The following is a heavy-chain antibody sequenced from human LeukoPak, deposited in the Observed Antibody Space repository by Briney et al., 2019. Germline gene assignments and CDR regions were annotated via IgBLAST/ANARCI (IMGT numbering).Heavy chain of an antibody. J-gene: IGHJ6*03. CDR2: ISYDGNNK. Sequence: PGGSLRLSCAASGFTFSRNVMHWDRQAPGKGLEWVALISYDGNNKFYADSVKGRFTISRDNSRNTLFLQMNSLRGEDAAVYSCAKGGIPTGPYYYFYYMDVWGKGTAVTVSS. D-gene: IGHD3-10*01. CDR3: AKGGIPTGPYYYFYYMDV. V-gene: IGHV3-30*01. CDR1: GFTFSRNV.